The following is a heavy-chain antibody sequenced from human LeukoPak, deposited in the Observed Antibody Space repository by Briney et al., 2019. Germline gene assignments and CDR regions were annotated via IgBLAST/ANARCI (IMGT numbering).Heavy chain of an antibody. J-gene: IGHJ6*02. Sequence: ASVKVSCKASGYTFTSYYMHWVRQAPGQGLEWMGGIIPIFGTANYAQKFQGRVTITADESTSTAYMELSSLRSEDTAVYYCAREDGYGIAAAGNHPVGYYYYYGMDVWGQGTTVTVSS. V-gene: IGHV1-69*13. CDR1: GYTFTSYY. CDR3: AREDGYGIAAAGNHPVGYYYYYGMDV. D-gene: IGHD6-13*01. CDR2: IIPIFGTA.